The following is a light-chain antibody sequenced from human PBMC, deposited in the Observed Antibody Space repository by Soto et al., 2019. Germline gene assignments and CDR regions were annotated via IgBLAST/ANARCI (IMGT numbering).Light chain of an antibody. Sequence: QSVLTQPPSASGTPGQRVTISCSGSSSNIGSNYVYWYQQLPGTAPKLLIYRNNQRPSGVPDRFSGSKSGTSASLAISGLRSADEADYYCAAWDHSLSNVFGTGTKVTVL. V-gene: IGLV1-47*01. CDR3: AAWDHSLSNV. CDR2: RNN. CDR1: SSNIGSNY. J-gene: IGLJ1*01.